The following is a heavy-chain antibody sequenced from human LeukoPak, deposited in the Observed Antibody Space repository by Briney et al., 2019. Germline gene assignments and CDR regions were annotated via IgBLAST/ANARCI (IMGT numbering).Heavy chain of an antibody. CDR1: CGSISISSYY. Sequence: SQTLSLTCTVSCGSISISSYYSGWIRQPPWKGLELIVSIYYSGSTYYNPSLKTRVTISVDTSKNQFSLKLSSVTAADTAVYYCARTPRPRIAVAGTVGWGQGTLVTVSS. J-gene: IGHJ4*02. CDR2: IYYSGST. V-gene: IGHV4-39*01. D-gene: IGHD6-19*01. CDR3: ARTPRPRIAVAGTVG.